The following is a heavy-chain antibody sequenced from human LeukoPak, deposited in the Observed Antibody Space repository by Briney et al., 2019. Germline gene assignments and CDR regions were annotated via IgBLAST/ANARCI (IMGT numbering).Heavy chain of an antibody. Sequence: SRTLSLTFVISGDSVSSNSAAWNWIRQSPARGLEWLGRTYYRSKWYNEYARSGKSQITINPDTSKNQFSLQLNSVPPEDTAVYYCPRELSGFDYWGQGTLVTVSS. CDR2: TYYRSKWYN. D-gene: IGHD1-26*01. CDR3: PRELSGFDY. CDR1: GDSVSSNSAA. V-gene: IGHV6-1*01. J-gene: IGHJ4*02.